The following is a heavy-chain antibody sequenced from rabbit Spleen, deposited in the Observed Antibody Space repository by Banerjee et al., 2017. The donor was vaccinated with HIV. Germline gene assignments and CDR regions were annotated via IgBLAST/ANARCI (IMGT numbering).Heavy chain of an antibody. CDR1: GFDFSGYY. CDR3: ARDPAYSSGSGSAIPYL. D-gene: IGHD1-1*01. J-gene: IGHJ4*01. CDR2: IDPFFGTT. V-gene: IGHV1S7*01. Sequence: QLKESGGGLVQPGGSLKLSCKGSGFDFSGYYMSWVRQAPGKGLEWIGYIDPFFGTTYYANWVNGRFIISNDNAQNTVFLQMTSLTVADTATYFCARDPAYSSGSGSAIPYLWGQGTLVTVS.